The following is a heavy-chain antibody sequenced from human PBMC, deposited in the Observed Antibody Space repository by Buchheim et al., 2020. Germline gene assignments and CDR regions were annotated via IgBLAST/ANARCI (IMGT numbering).Heavy chain of an antibody. CDR1: GFTFTSYW. CDR2: IKSDGSTT. V-gene: IGHV3-74*01. CDR3: VRSLDSGSSLDY. J-gene: IGHJ4*02. Sequence: EVQLVESGGGLVQPGGSLRLSCVASGFTFTSYWMNWVRQAPGKGLMWVARIKSDGSTTTYADSVKGRITFSRDNAKKTLYPQMNSLRAEDTAVYYCVRSLDSGSSLDYWGQGTL. D-gene: IGHD1-26*01.